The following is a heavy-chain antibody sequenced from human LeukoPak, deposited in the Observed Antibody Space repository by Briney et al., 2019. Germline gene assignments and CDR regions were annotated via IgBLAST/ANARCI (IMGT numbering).Heavy chain of an antibody. CDR3: ARDYGGSSPFDY. D-gene: IGHD4-23*01. J-gene: IGHJ4*02. V-gene: IGHV3-48*03. CDR1: GFTFSSYE. Sequence: GGSLRLSCAASGFTFSSYEMHWVRQAPGKGLEWVSYISSSGSTIYYADSVRGRFTISRDNAKNSLYLQMNSLRAEDTAVYYCARDYGGSSPFDYWGQGTLVTVSS. CDR2: ISSSGSTI.